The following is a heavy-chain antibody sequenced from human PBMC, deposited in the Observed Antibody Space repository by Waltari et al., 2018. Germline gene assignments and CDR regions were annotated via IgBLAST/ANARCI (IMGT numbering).Heavy chain of an antibody. J-gene: IGHJ4*02. CDR2: IDPEDGET. CDR1: GYTFSDYY. Sequence: EVQLIQSGAGVKKSGATVKISCKASGYTFSDYYMHWVQQAPGKGLEWMGRIDPEDGETKYSEKFQGRATITADTSIDTTYMEVSSLRSEDTAVYYCARTTTVKSLDHWGQGTLVTVSS. CDR3: ARTTTVKSLDH. D-gene: IGHD1-7*01. V-gene: IGHV1-69-2*01.